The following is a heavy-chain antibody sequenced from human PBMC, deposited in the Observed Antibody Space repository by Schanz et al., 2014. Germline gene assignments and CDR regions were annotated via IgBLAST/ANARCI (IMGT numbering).Heavy chain of an antibody. CDR3: ARDGVDAAAGGNY. V-gene: IGHV1-69*04. CDR2: IIPILGIA. J-gene: IGHJ4*02. CDR1: RYTFNTYG. D-gene: IGHD6-13*01. Sequence: QGQLVQSGPEVKEPGASVKVSCEASRYTFNTYGLNWIRQAPGQGLEWMGRIIPILGIANYAQKFQGRVTMTRDTSTSTVYMELSSLRSEDTAVYYCARDGVDAAAGGNYWGQGSLVTVSS.